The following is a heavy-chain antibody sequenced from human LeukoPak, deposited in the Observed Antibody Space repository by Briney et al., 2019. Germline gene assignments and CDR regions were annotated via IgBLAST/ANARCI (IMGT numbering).Heavy chain of an antibody. CDR1: EFTFRNYA. D-gene: IGHD2-15*01. V-gene: IGHV3-23*01. CDR2: ISGSGGST. J-gene: IGHJ4*02. Sequence: PGGSLRLSCAASEFTFRNYAMNWVRQAPGKGLEWVSGISGSGGSTNYADSVKGRLTISRDNSKNTVYLQMNSLRAEDTAVYYCARGTVVGSHFDYGREG. CDR3: ARGTVVGSHFDY.